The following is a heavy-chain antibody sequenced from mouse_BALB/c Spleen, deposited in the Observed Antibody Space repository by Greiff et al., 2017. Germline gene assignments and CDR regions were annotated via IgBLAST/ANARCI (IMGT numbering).Heavy chain of an antibody. CDR3: ARSKSRRYDVRGYYAMDY. V-gene: IGHV1-7*01. Sequence: VQLHQSGAELAKPGASVKMSCKASGYTFTSYWMHWVKQRPGQGLEWIGYINPSTGYTEYNQKFKDKATLTADKSSSTAYMQLSSLTSEDSAVYYCARSKSRRYDVRGYYAMDYWGQGTSVTVSS. J-gene: IGHJ4*01. D-gene: IGHD2-14*01. CDR2: INPSTGYT. CDR1: GYTFTSYW.